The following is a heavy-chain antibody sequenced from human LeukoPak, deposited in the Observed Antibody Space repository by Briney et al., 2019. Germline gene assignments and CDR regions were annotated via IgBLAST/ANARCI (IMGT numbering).Heavy chain of an antibody. CDR3: ARGTRGPLVQRITIFDY. Sequence: SETLSLTCSVSSGSMSSHYWSWIRQPPGKGLEWIGYIYNNESTNYNPSLRSRVTISVGTSENQFSLKLTSVTAADTAVYYCARGTRGPLVQRITIFDYWGQGTLVTVSS. J-gene: IGHJ4*02. CDR2: IYNNEST. V-gene: IGHV4-59*11. D-gene: IGHD3-10*01. CDR1: SGSMSSHY.